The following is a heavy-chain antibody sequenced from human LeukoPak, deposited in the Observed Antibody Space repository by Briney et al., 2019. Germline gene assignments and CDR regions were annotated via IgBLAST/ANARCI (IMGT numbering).Heavy chain of an antibody. D-gene: IGHD3-22*01. J-gene: IGHJ4*02. CDR1: GFTFSSYW. CDR2: VNTDGSYT. CDR3: AGGDSGFPNF. V-gene: IGHV3-74*01. Sequence: GGSLRLSCADCGFTFSSYWMHWVRQAPGRGLVWVSRVNTDGSYTNYADSVRGRFTISRDNAKNTLYLQMNSLRADDTAVYYCAGGDSGFPNFWGQGTLVTVSS.